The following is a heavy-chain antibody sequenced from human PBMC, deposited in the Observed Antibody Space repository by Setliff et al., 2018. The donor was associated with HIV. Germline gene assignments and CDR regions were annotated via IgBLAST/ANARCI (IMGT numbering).Heavy chain of an antibody. CDR2: TGNKASSDTT. V-gene: IGHV3-72*01. CDR1: GFTFRDHY. J-gene: IGHJ4*02. CDR3: TRSKWGSGFDY. D-gene: IGHD1-26*01. Sequence: PGESLKISCAASGFTFRDHYMDWVRQAPGKGLEWVGRTGNKASSDTTQYAASVKGRFTISRDDSKNSVFLQMNSLKTEDTAMYYCTRSKWGSGFDYWGRGTLVTVSS.